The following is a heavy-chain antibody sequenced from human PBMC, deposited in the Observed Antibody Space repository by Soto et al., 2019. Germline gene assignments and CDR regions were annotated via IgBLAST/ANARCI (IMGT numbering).Heavy chain of an antibody. J-gene: IGHJ4*02. CDR3: ARAYTVMRDFDY. CDR1: GGSLSGWY. CDR2: ISYSGNT. V-gene: IGHV4-59*01. Sequence: SETLSLTCTVSGGSLSGWYWNWIRRPPGKGLEWIGCISYSGNTNYNPSLESRVTISVGTSKKQLSLRLSSVTAADTAVYYCARAYTVMRDFDYWGQGTLVTVSS. D-gene: IGHD5-18*01.